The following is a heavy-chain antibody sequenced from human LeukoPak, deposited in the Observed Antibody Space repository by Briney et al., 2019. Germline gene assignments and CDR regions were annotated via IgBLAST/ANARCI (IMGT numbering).Heavy chain of an antibody. CDR1: GGSISSYY. CDR2: IYTSGST. Sequence: SETLSLTCTVPGGSISSYYWSWIRQPAGKGLEWIGRIYTSGSTNYNPSLKSRVTMSVDTSKNQFSLKLSSVTAADTAVYYCARDLPEDYYYYYMDVWGKGTTVTVSS. V-gene: IGHV4-4*07. CDR3: ARDLPEDYYYYYMDV. J-gene: IGHJ6*03.